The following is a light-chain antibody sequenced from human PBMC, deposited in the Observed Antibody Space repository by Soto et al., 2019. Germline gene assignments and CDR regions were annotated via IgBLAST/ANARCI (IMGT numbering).Light chain of an antibody. J-gene: IGKJ5*01. CDR1: QSLSGKY. Sequence: EILLTQSPCTLALSPGERATLSCRASQSLSGKYLAWYKQKPGKAPRLLIYYISTRATGIPARYSGSGSGTEFTLTINSLQSEDSAVYYCQQHNQSPITFGQGTRLEIK. V-gene: IGKV3D-15*01. CDR2: YIS. CDR3: QQHNQSPIT.